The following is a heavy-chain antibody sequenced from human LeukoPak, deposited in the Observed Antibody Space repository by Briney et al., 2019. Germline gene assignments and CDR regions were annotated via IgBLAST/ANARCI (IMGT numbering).Heavy chain of an antibody. Sequence: PGGSLRLSCAASGFTFDDYAMHWVRQAPGKGLEWVSGISWNSGSIGYADSVKGRFTISRDNAKNSLYLQMNSLRAEDTALYYCARDATGYSSGGSFDYWGQGTLVTVSS. CDR2: ISWNSGSI. D-gene: IGHD6-19*01. J-gene: IGHJ4*02. V-gene: IGHV3-9*01. CDR1: GFTFDDYA. CDR3: ARDATGYSSGGSFDY.